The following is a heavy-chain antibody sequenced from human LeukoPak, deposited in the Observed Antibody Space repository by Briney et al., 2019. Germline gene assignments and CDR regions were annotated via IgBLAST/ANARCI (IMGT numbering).Heavy chain of an antibody. Sequence: PGGSLRLSCAASGFTFSSYEMNWVRQAPGKGLEWVSYITSSGSTIYYADSVKGRFTISRDNVKNSLYLQMNSLRAEDTAVYYCAIPTYYYDSSGQGYWGQGTLVTVSS. CDR2: ITSSGSTI. J-gene: IGHJ4*02. CDR3: AIPTYYYDSSGQGY. D-gene: IGHD3-22*01. CDR1: GFTFSSYE. V-gene: IGHV3-48*03.